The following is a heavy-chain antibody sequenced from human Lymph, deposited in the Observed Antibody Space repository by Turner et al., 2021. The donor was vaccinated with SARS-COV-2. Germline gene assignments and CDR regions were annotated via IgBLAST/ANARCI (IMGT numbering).Heavy chain of an antibody. Sequence: EVQLLESGGGLVQPGGSLRLSCAASGFTFSSYAMSWVRQAPGKGLEWCSAISGSGGSTYYADSVKGRFTISRDNSKNTLYLQMNSLRAEDTAVYYCANLYGSSAAGDPWGQGTLVTVSS. CDR2: ISGSGGST. CDR3: ANLYGSSAAGDP. D-gene: IGHD6-6*01. V-gene: IGHV3-23*01. CDR1: GFTFSSYA. J-gene: IGHJ5*02.